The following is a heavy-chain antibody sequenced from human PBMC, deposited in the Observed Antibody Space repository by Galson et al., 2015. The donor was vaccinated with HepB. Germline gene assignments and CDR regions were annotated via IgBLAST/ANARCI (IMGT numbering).Heavy chain of an antibody. CDR2: IDPSDSYT. J-gene: IGHJ2*01. V-gene: IGHV5-10-1*01. CDR3: ARHLTTVTTLHYWYFDL. Sequence: QSGAEVKKPGESLRISCKGSGYSFTSYWISWVRQMPGKGLEWMGRIDPSDSYTNYSPSFQGHVTISADKSISTAYLQWSSLKASDTAMYYCARHLTTVTTLHYWYFDLWGRGTLVTVSS. D-gene: IGHD4-17*01. CDR1: GYSFTSYW.